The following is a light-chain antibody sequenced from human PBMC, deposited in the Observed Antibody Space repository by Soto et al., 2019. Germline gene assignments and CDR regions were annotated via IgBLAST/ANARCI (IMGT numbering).Light chain of an antibody. CDR2: DAS. CDR1: QSVSSY. Sequence: EIVLTQSPATLSAFPGERATLSCRASQSVSSYLAWYQQKPGQAPRLLIYDASNRATGIPARFSGSGSGTDFTLTISSLEPEDFAVYYCQQRSNWPLTFGPGTKVDIK. V-gene: IGKV3-11*01. J-gene: IGKJ3*01. CDR3: QQRSNWPLT.